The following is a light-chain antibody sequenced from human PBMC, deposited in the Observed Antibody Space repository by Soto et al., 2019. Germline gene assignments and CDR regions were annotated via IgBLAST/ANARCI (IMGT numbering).Light chain of an antibody. CDR2: KAS. CDR1: QSISSW. CDR3: QQYNSYSWT. Sequence: DIQMAQSPSTLSASVGDRVTITCRASQSISSWLAWYQQKPGKAPKLLIYKASSLESGVPSRFSGSGSGTAFTLTISSLQPDDLATYSCQQYNSYSWTFGQGTKVEIK. J-gene: IGKJ1*01. V-gene: IGKV1-5*03.